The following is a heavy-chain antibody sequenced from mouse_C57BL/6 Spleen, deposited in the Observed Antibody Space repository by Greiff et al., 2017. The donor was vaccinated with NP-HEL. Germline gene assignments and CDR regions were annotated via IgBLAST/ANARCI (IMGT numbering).Heavy chain of an antibody. CDR1: GFTFSSYA. V-gene: IGHV5-4*03. CDR3: ARGRSFDYAMDY. CDR2: ISDGGSYT. Sequence: EVMLVESGGGLVKPGGSLKLSCAASGFTFSSYAMSWVRQTPEKRLEWVATISDGGSYTYYPDNVKGRFTISRDNAKNNLYLQMSHLKSEDTAMYYCARGRSFDYAMDYWGQGTSVTVSS. J-gene: IGHJ4*01.